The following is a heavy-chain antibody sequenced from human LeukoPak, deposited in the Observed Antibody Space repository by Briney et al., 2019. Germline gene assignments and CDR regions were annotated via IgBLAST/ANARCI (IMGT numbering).Heavy chain of an antibody. D-gene: IGHD3-9*01. CDR3: AKGKTGWVLTGYYTFDY. V-gene: IGHV3-30*18. J-gene: IGHJ4*02. CDR1: GFTFSSYG. CDR2: ISYDGSNK. Sequence: PGGSLRLSCAASGFTFSSYGMHWVRQAPGKGLEWVAVISYDGSNKYYADSVKGRFTISRDNSKNTLYLQMNSLRAEDTAVYYCAKGKTGWVLTGYYTFDYWGQGTLVTVSS.